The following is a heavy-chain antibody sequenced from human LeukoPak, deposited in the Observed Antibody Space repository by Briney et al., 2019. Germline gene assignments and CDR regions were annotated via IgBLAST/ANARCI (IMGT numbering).Heavy chain of an antibody. CDR3: ARRGLYGSGSYFKEDYGMDV. CDR2: ISNDGSNK. D-gene: IGHD3-10*01. Sequence: GGSLRLSCAASEFSFSTYAMHWVRQAPGKGLEWVAVISNDGSNKDYAESVKGRFTISRDNSKNTLYLQMNSLRAEDTAVYYCARRGLYGSGSYFKEDYGMDVWGQGTTVTVSS. V-gene: IGHV3-30*04. J-gene: IGHJ6*02. CDR1: EFSFSTYA.